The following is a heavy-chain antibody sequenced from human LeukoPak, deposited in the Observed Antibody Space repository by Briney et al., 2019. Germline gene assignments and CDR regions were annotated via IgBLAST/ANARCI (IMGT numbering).Heavy chain of an antibody. D-gene: IGHD5-18*01. CDR1: GFTFSSYA. Sequence: GGSLRLSCAASGFTFSSYAMSWVRQAPGKGLEWVAFIRSKTFGGTTEYAASVEGRFTISRDDSKSVAYLQMNSLETEDTAVYYCTRYSGRTDYWGQGTLVTVSS. CDR2: IRSKTFGGTT. V-gene: IGHV3-49*04. J-gene: IGHJ4*02. CDR3: TRYSGRTDY.